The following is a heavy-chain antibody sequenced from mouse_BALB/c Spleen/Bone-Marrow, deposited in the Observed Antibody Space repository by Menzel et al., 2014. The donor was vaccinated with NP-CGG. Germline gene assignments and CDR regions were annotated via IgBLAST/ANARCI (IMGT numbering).Heavy chain of an antibody. CDR1: GFNIKDTY. V-gene: IGHV14-3*02. D-gene: IGHD2-4*01. CDR3: AVYDYEGFAY. CDR2: IDPANGNT. J-gene: IGHJ3*01. Sequence: VQLKQSGAELVKPGASVKLSCTASGFNIKDTYMHWVKQRPEQGLEWIGRIDPANGNTKYDPKFQGKATITADTSSNTAYLQLSSLTFEDTAVYYCAVYDYEGFAYWGQGTLVTVSA.